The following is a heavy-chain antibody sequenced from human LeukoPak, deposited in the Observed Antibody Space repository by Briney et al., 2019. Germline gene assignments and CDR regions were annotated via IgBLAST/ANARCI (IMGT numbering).Heavy chain of an antibody. Sequence: ASETLSLTCTVSGGSISSSSYYWGWVRQPPGKGLEWIGSIYYSGSTYYNPSLKSRVTISVDTSKNQFSLKLSSVTAADTAVYYCARDSSSSGSDAFDIWGQGTMVTVSS. V-gene: IGHV4-39*07. D-gene: IGHD6-6*01. CDR2: IYYSGST. J-gene: IGHJ3*02. CDR1: GGSISSSSYY. CDR3: ARDSSSSGSDAFDI.